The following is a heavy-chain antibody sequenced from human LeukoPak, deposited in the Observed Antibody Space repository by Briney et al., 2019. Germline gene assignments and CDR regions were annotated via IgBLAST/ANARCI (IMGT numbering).Heavy chain of an antibody. J-gene: IGHJ6*02. CDR1: GGSISSGDYY. Sequence: SETLSLTCTVSGGSISSGDYYWSWIRQPPGKGLEWIGYIYYSGSTYYNPSLKSRVTISVDTSKNQFSLKLSSVTAADTAVYYCARGIALYGIDVWGQGTTVTVSS. CDR2: IYYSGST. D-gene: IGHD2-15*01. CDR3: ARGIALYGIDV. V-gene: IGHV4-30-4*01.